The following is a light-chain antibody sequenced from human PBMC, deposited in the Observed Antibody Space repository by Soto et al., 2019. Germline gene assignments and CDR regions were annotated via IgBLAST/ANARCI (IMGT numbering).Light chain of an antibody. CDR1: QGIRND. Sequence: AIQMTQSAASLSASVGGRVTITCRASQGIRNDLGWYQQKPGQAPNLLIFAASSLQGGVPSSLTGSGSGTDFPLTISSLHPEDFATYSCLQNSDSPPTFGPGTKV. V-gene: IGKV1-6*01. CDR3: LQNSDSPPT. J-gene: IGKJ3*01. CDR2: AAS.